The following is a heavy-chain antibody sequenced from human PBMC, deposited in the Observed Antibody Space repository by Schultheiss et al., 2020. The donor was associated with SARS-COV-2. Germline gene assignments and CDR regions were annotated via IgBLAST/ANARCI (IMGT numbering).Heavy chain of an antibody. CDR1: GDSVSSNSAA. J-gene: IGHJ4*02. CDR3: ARGSRSSIGLGGSDF. Sequence: SQTLSLTCAISGDSVSSNSAAWNWIRQSPSRGLEWLGRTYYRSKWYNDYAVSVKSRITINPDTSKNQFSLKLSSVTAADTAVYYCARGSRSSIGLGGSDFWGQGTLVTVSS. D-gene: IGHD6-19*01. CDR2: TYYRSKWYN. V-gene: IGHV6-1*01.